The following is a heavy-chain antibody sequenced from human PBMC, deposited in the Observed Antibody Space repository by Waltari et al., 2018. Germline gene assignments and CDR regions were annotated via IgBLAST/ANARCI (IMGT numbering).Heavy chain of an antibody. D-gene: IGHD6-6*01. CDR3: ARDNTRTEYYFDY. J-gene: IGHJ4*02. V-gene: IGHV3-30*19. CDR2: ISFDSSYE. CDR1: GFTFSSYS. Sequence: QVQLVESGGGVVQPGRSLRLSCAASGFTFSSYSLHWVRQAPGKGLGWVAIISFDSSYEFYAKSVKGRFTISRDNSKNTVYLQMNGVRAEDTAIYYCARDNTRTEYYFDYWGQGTLVTVSS.